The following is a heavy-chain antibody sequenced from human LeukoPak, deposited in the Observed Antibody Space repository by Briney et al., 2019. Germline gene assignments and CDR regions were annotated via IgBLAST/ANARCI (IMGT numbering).Heavy chain of an antibody. CDR3: ARQDYDILTGPPEVVRNWFDP. V-gene: IGHV3-48*03. J-gene: IGHJ5*02. D-gene: IGHD3-9*01. Sequence: PGGSLRLSCAASGFTFSSYEMNWVRQAPGKGLEWVSYISSSGSTIYYADSVKGRFTISRDNAKNSLYLQMTSLRAEDTAVYYCARQDYDILTGPPEVVRNWFDPWGQGTLVTVSS. CDR1: GFTFSSYE. CDR2: ISSSGSTI.